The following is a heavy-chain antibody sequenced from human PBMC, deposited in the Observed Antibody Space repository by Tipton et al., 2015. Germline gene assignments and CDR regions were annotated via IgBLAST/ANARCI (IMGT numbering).Heavy chain of an antibody. D-gene: IGHD5-18*01. Sequence: SLRLSCAASGFIFDTYVMSWVRQAPGKGLEWVSAITGPGGSAYYIDSVKGRFTISRDNSKNTLYLQMSSLRAEDTAIYYCALGYSYGSYYFDYWGQGTLVTVSS. CDR3: ALGYSYGSYYFDY. V-gene: IGHV3-23*01. J-gene: IGHJ4*02. CDR1: GFIFDTYV. CDR2: ITGPGGSA.